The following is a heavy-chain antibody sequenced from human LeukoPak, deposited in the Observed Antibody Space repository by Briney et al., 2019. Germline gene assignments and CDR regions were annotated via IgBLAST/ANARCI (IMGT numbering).Heavy chain of an antibody. J-gene: IGHJ3*02. D-gene: IGHD1-26*01. CDR3: VKTVGATDSSFEM. CDR1: GYIFSNYW. CDR2: IYAGDSDT. V-gene: IGHV5-51*01. Sequence: GESLKISCEGSGYIFSNYWVAWVRQMPGKGLEWMGIIYAGDSDTRYSPSIEGHVTISVDNSINAAYLQWNSLRASDTAMYYCVKTVGATDSSFEMWGLGTVVIVSS.